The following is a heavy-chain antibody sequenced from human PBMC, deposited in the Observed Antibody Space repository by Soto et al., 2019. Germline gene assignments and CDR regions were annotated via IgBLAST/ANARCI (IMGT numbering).Heavy chain of an antibody. CDR2: ISGSVGST. V-gene: IGHV3-23*01. CDR3: AKAGGAAGTVDYFDY. Sequence: GGSLRLSCAASGFTFSNYAINWVRQSPGKGLEWVSVISGSVGSTYYADSVKGRFTITRDNSKDTLYLQMNSLRAEDTAVYYCAKAGGAAGTVDYFDYWGQGALVTVSS. J-gene: IGHJ4*02. D-gene: IGHD6-13*01. CDR1: GFTFSNYA.